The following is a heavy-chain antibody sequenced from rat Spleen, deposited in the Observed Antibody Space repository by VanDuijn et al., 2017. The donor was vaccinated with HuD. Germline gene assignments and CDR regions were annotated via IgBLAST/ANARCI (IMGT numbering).Heavy chain of an antibody. CDR3: ARGGYNYGWFGY. V-gene: IGHV5S13*01. Sequence: EVQLVESGGGLVQPGRSLKLSCAASGFTYSNYVMAWVSQAPTKGLEWVASISTGGGNTYYRDSVKGRFTISRDNAKNTLYLQMDSLRSEDTATYYCARGGYNYGWFGYWGQGTLVTVSS. CDR1: GFTYSNYV. CDR2: ISTGGGNT. D-gene: IGHD1-9*01. J-gene: IGHJ3*01.